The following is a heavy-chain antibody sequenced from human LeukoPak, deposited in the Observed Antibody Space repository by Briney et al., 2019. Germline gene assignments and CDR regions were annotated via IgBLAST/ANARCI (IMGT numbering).Heavy chain of an antibody. Sequence: GGSLRLSCAASGFTFRSYWMHWVRQAPGKGLVWVSRINSDGSNTFYADSVKGRFTISRDNAKNTLYLQMNSLRAEDTAVYYCAKDFGEAAFDIWGQRTMVTVSS. CDR1: GFTFRSYW. V-gene: IGHV3-74*01. D-gene: IGHD3-10*01. CDR2: INSDGSNT. CDR3: AKDFGEAAFDI. J-gene: IGHJ3*02.